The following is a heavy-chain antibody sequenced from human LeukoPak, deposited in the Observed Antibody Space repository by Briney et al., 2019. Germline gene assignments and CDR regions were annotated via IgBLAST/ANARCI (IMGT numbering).Heavy chain of an antibody. CDR1: GFTFSIYW. Sequence: GGSLRLSCAASGFTFSIYWMHWVRQAPGKGLVWVSHINSDGSYTTYADSVKGRFTISRDNAKNTLYLQTNSLRAEDTAVYYCARASSYSTAIWGQGTMVTVSS. CDR2: INSDGSYT. V-gene: IGHV3-74*01. D-gene: IGHD3-22*01. CDR3: ARASSYSTAI. J-gene: IGHJ3*02.